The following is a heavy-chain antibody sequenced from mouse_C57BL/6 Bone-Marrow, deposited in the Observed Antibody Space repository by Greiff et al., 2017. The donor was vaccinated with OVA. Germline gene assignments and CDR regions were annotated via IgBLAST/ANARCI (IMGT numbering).Heavy chain of an antibody. J-gene: IGHJ4*01. V-gene: IGHV1-80*01. CDR3: ARSGGLDAMDY. CDR2: IYPGDGDT. Sequence: QVQLKQSGAELVKPGASVKISCKASGYAFSSYWMNWVKQRPGKGLEWIGQIYPGDGDTNYNGKFKGKATLTADKSSSTAYMQLSSLTSEDSAVYFCARSGGLDAMDYWGQGTSVTVSS. CDR1: GYAFSSYW. D-gene: IGHD6-2*01.